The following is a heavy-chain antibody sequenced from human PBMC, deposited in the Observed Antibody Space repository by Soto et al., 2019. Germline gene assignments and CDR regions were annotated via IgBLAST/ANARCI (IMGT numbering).Heavy chain of an antibody. CDR2: INPSGGST. CDR3: ARGSIVGATVWFDP. J-gene: IGHJ5*02. V-gene: IGHV1-46*01. Sequence: ASVKDSCRASGYNFTSYYMHWVRQAPVQGLHPMVIINPSGGSTSYAQKFQGKVTMTRDTSTSTVYMELSSLRSEDTAVYYWARGSIVGATVWFDPWGQRTLVTVTS. D-gene: IGHD1-26*01. CDR1: GYNFTSYY.